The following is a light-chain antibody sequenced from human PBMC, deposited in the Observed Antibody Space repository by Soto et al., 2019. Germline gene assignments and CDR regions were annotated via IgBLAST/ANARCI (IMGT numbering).Light chain of an antibody. CDR3: CSYAGSNYV. J-gene: IGLJ1*01. CDR2: EVS. CDR1: SSDVGSYNL. Sequence: QSALTQPASVSGSPGQSITISCTGTSSDVGSYNLVSWYQQHPGKAPKLMIYEVSKRPSGVSDRFSGSKSGNTASLTISGLKAEDEADYYCCSYAGSNYVFGSGTKLTVL. V-gene: IGLV2-23*02.